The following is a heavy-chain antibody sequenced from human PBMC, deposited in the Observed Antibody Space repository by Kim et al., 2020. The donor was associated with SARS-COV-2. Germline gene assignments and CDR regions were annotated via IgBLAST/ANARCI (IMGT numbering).Heavy chain of an antibody. V-gene: IGHV4-31*02. J-gene: IGHJ4*02. CDR3: ARAVVVDAIDY. Sequence: TYYNPSLKSRGTISVDTSKNQFSLKLSSVTAADTAVYYCARAVVVDAIDYWGQGTLVTVSS. D-gene: IGHD2-8*02. CDR2: T.